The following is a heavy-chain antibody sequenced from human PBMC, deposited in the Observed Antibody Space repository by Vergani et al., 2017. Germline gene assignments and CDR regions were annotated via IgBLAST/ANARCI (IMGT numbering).Heavy chain of an antibody. D-gene: IGHD5-24*01. CDR3: ARNRPGGGRWLQLPLDFDY. Sequence: QVQLVQSGAEVKKPGASVKVSCKASGYTFTSYGISWVRQAPGQGLEWMGWISAYNGNTNYAQKLQGRVTMTTDTSTSTAYMELRSLRSDDTAVYYCARNRPGGGRWLQLPLDFDYWGQGTLVTVSS. CDR2: ISAYNGNT. J-gene: IGHJ4*02. CDR1: GYTFTSYG. V-gene: IGHV1-18*01.